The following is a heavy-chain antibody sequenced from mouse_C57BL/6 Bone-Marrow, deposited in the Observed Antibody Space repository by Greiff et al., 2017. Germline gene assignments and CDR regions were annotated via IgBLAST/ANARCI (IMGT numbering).Heavy chain of an antibody. D-gene: IGHD2-1*01. V-gene: IGHV7-3*01. CDR2: IRNKANGYTT. CDR3: ARYMNYRGFAY. CDR1: GFTFTDYY. J-gene: IGHJ3*01. Sequence: EVQLVESGGGLVQPGGSLSLSCAASGFTFTDYYMRWVRQPPGKALEWLGFIRNKANGYTTEYRASVKGRFTISRVNSQSILYLHMNALRAEDSSTYDCARYMNYRGFAYWGQGTLVTVSA.